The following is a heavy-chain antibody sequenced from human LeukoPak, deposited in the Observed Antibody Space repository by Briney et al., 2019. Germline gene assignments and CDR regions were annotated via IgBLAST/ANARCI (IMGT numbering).Heavy chain of an antibody. CDR3: ARHDYSNYVRH. V-gene: IGHV4-4*07. CDR2: GYASGST. Sequence: PSETLSLTCTVSGGSISSFYWSWIRQPAGKGLEWIGRGYASGSTIYNPSLKSRVTISVDESKNQFSLDLKSVTAADTAVYYCARHDYSNYVRHWGQGTLITVSS. D-gene: IGHD4-11*01. CDR1: GGSISSFY. J-gene: IGHJ4*02.